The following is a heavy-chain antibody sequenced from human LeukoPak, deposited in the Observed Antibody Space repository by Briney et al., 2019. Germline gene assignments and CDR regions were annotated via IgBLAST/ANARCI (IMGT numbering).Heavy chain of an antibody. J-gene: IGHJ4*02. V-gene: IGHV1-46*01. D-gene: IGHD3/OR15-3a*01. CDR2: INPSGNST. Sequence: ASVKVSCKASGYTFTRYYIHWVRQAPGQGLEWMGIINPSGNSTSYAQKFQGRVTMTRDTSTSTVYMELSSLRSEDTAVYYCAREGTVSFDYWGQGTLVTASP. CDR3: AREGTVSFDY. CDR1: GYTFTRYY.